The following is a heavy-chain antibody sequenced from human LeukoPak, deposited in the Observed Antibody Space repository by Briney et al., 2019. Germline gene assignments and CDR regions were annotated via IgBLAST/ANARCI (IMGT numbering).Heavy chain of an antibody. CDR2: ISGSGGST. D-gene: IGHD3-16*01. Sequence: PGGSLRLSCAASGFTLSSYAMSWVRQAPGKGLVWVSVISGSGGSTYYADSVKGRFTISRDTSKNTLFLQMNSLRAEDTALYYCAKAGDLYYYYMDVWGKGTTVTISS. J-gene: IGHJ6*03. V-gene: IGHV3-23*01. CDR3: AKAGDLYYYYMDV. CDR1: GFTLSSYA.